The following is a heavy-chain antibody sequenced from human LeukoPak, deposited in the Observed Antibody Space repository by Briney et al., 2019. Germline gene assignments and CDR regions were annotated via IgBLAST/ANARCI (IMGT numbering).Heavy chain of an antibody. CDR1: GFTFSSYG. Sequence: PGGSLRLSCAASGFTFSSYGMSWVRQAPGKGLEWVSAISGSGGSTYYADSVKGRFTISRDNSKNTLYLQMNSLRAEDTAVYYCAKDFSGWYGSVGYFDYWGKGTLVTVSS. D-gene: IGHD6-19*01. CDR3: AKDFSGWYGSVGYFDY. CDR2: ISGSGGST. J-gene: IGHJ4*02. V-gene: IGHV3-23*01.